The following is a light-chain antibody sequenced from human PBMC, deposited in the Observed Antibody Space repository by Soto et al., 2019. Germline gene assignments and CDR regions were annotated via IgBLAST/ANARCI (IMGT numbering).Light chain of an antibody. J-gene: IGKJ1*01. CDR3: QQYNGWPRT. CDR2: TVS. Sequence: DVVMTQSPLSLPVTLGQPASISCXSSQILVDSDGNTYLNWFQQRPGQSPRRLIYTVSNRAPGIPARFSGSGSGTEFTLTITSLQSEDFAVYYCQQYNGWPRTFGQGTKVDIK. V-gene: IGKV2-30*01. CDR1: QILVDSDGNTY.